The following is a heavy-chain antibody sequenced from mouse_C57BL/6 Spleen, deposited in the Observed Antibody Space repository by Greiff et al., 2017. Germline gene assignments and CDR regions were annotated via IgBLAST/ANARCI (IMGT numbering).Heavy chain of an antibody. Sequence: QVQLQQSGAELVRPGTSVKLSCKASGYTFTSYWMHWVKQRPGQGLEWIGVIDPSDSYTNYNQKFKGKATLTVDTSSSTAYMQLSSLTSEDSAVYYCASPDGYAMDYWGQGTSVTVSS. V-gene: IGHV1-59*01. J-gene: IGHJ4*01. CDR2: IDPSDSYT. D-gene: IGHD2-3*01. CDR3: ASPDGYAMDY. CDR1: GYTFTSYW.